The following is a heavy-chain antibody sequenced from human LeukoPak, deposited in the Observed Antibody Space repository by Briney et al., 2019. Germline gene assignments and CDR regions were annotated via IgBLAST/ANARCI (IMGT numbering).Heavy chain of an antibody. CDR3: ARHKSSGFSYDY. D-gene: IGHD6-19*01. J-gene: IGHJ4*02. Sequence: KSSETLSLTCAVSGYSISSGYYWGWIRQPPGKGLEWIGSIYHSGSTYYNPSLKSRVTISVDTSKNQFSLKLSSVTAADTAVYYCARHKSSGFSYDYWGQGTLVTVSS. CDR2: IYHSGST. V-gene: IGHV4-38-2*01. CDR1: GYSISSGYY.